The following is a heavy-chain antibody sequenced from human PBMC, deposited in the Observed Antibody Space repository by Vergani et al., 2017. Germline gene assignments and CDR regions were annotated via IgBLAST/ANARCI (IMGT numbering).Heavy chain of an antibody. CDR1: GFTSAGYA. CDR2: ISSSSSYI. V-gene: IGHV3-21*01. D-gene: IGHD6-13*01. Sequence: EVQLEESGGGLVLPGRSLRLSCVASGFTSAGYAMHCVRQAPGKGLEWVSSISSSSSYIYYADSVKGRFTISRDNAKNSLYLQMNSLRAEDTAVYYCGIAAAGFDYWGQGTLVTVSS. CDR3: GIAAAGFDY. J-gene: IGHJ4*02.